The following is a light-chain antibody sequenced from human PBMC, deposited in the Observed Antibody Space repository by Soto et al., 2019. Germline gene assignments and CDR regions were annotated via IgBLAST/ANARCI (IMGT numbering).Light chain of an antibody. J-gene: IGKJ5*01. CDR3: QQYNDLVS. Sequence: DIQMTQSPSTLSASVGDRVTITCRASQSISVWLAWYQQKAGKAPNLLIYKASRLESGVPSRFSGSGSETEFTLTISGLQPGDSATYYCQQYNDLVSFGQGTRLEIK. CDR1: QSISVW. V-gene: IGKV1-5*03. CDR2: KAS.